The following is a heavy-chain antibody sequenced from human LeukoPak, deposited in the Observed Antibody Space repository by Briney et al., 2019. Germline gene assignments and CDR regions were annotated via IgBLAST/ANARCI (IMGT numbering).Heavy chain of an antibody. D-gene: IGHD5-18*01. CDR3: ARGIQLWSDFDY. V-gene: IGHV1-2*02. Sequence: ASVKVSCKASGYTFTGYYIHWVRQAPGQGLEWMGWINPNSDGTKYTEKFQGRVTMTTDTSTSTAYMELRSLRSDDTAVYYCARGIQLWSDFDYWGQGTLVTVSS. CDR2: INPNSDGT. CDR1: GYTFTGYY. J-gene: IGHJ4*02.